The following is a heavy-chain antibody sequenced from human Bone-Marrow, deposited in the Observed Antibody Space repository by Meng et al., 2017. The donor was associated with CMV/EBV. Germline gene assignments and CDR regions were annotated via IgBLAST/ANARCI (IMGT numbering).Heavy chain of an antibody. J-gene: IGHJ3*02. Sequence: SGPTLVKPTQTLTLTCTFSGFSLSTSGVGVGWIRQPPGKALEWLALIYWNDDKRYSPSLKSRLTITKDTSKNQVVLTMTNMDPVDTATYYCAHSPPKYDYVWGSYRDDAFDIWGQATMVTVSS. CDR1: GFSLSTSGVG. V-gene: IGHV2-5*01. CDR2: IYWNDDK. CDR3: AHSPPKYDYVWGSYRDDAFDI. D-gene: IGHD3-16*02.